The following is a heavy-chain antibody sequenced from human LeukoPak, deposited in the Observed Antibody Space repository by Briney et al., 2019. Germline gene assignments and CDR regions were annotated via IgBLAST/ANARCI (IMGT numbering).Heavy chain of an antibody. D-gene: IGHD1-26*01. Sequence: GGSLRLSCAASGFTVSSNYMSWVRQAPGKGLELVSLIFSGGSTYYADSVRGHFTISRDSSKNTLYLQMNSLRAEDTAVYYCARDRWVSGSYSDYWGQGTLVTVSS. V-gene: IGHV3-53*01. CDR2: IFSGGST. J-gene: IGHJ4*02. CDR3: ARDRWVSGSYSDY. CDR1: GFTVSSNY.